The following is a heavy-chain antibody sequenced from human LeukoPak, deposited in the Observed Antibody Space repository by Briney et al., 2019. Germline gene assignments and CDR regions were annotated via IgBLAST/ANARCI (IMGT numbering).Heavy chain of an antibody. CDR1: GGSISSYY. V-gene: IGHV4-4*09. Sequence: SETLSVTCTVSGGSISSYYWSWIRQPPGKGLEWIGYIYTSGSTNYNPSLKSRVTISVDTSQNQFSLKLSSVTAADTAVYSCARNENSSSSFDYWGQGPLVTVSS. CDR3: ARNENSSSSFDY. CDR2: IYTSGST. J-gene: IGHJ4*02. D-gene: IGHD6-6*01.